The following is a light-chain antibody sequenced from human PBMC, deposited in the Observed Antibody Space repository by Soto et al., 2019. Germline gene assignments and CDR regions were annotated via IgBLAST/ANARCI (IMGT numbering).Light chain of an antibody. Sequence: EIVFTQSPGTLSLYHGERARLSCRASQSVSNNYLAWYQQKPGQAPRLLIYGASNRATGIPDRFSGSGSGTDFTLTISRLEPEDFAVYYCQQYGSAGTCGQGTKG. CDR3: QQYGSAGT. J-gene: IGKJ1*01. CDR2: GAS. V-gene: IGKV3-20*01. CDR1: QSVSNNY.